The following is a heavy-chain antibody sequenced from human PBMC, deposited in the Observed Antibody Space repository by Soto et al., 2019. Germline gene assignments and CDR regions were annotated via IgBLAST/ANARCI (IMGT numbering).Heavy chain of an antibody. J-gene: IGHJ6*02. D-gene: IGHD5-18*01. CDR1: GGSISSGGYY. V-gene: IGHV4-31*03. CDR3: ARWVDTAMVTAYYYGMDV. CDR2: IYYSGST. Sequence: QVQLQESGPGLVKPSQTLSLTCTVSGGSISSGGYYWSWIRQHPGKGLEWIGYIYYSGSTYYNPSFKRRVTISVDTSKNQFSLNLSSVTAADTAVYYWARWVDTAMVTAYYYGMDVWGQGTTVTVSS.